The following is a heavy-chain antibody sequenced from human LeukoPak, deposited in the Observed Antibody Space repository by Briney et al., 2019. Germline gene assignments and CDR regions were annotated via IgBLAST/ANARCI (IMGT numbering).Heavy chain of an antibody. V-gene: IGHV1-2*02. CDR1: GYTFTDYY. CDR2: INPNSGGT. D-gene: IGHD1-26*01. Sequence: GASVKVSCKASGYTFTDYYMHWVRQAPGQGLEWMGWINPNSGGTNYAQKFQGRVTMTRDTSISTAYMELSRLRSDDTAVYYCARAPRISGSYVIAYWGQGTLVTVSS. CDR3: ARAPRISGSYVIAY. J-gene: IGHJ4*02.